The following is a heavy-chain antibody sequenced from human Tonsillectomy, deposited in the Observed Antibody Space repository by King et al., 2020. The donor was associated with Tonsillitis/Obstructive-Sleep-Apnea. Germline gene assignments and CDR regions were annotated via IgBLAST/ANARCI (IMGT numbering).Heavy chain of an antibody. Sequence: QLVQSGAEVKKPGASVKVSCKASGYTFTSYYMHWVRQAPGQGLEWMGIINPSDSGTNYAQKFQGRVTLTRDTSTSTVHMELSSLRSEDTAVYYCAREALAPAGTILGYWGQGTLVTVSS. CDR3: AREALAPAGTILGY. CDR2: INPSDSGT. V-gene: IGHV1-46*01. J-gene: IGHJ4*02. CDR1: GYTFTSYY. D-gene: IGHD6-13*01.